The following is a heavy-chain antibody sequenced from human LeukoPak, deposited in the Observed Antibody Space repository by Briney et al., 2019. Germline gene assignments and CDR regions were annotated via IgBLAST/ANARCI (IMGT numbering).Heavy chain of an antibody. D-gene: IGHD3-22*01. CDR2: ISASGGST. CDR1: GFSFSSYA. Sequence: GGSLRLSCAASGFSFSSYAMHWVRQAPGKGLEWVSGISASGGSTYHADSVKGRFTISRDNSKNTLYLQMNSLRAEDTAVYYCAKGFYDNSASGVFDIWGQGTMVTVSS. J-gene: IGHJ3*02. CDR3: AKGFYDNSASGVFDI. V-gene: IGHV3-23*01.